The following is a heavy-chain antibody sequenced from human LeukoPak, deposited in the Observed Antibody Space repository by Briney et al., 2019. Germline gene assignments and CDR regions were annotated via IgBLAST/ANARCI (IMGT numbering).Heavy chain of an antibody. CDR1: GYTFTSYY. V-gene: IGHV1-46*01. CDR3: ARILAHDSSGYYFPL. D-gene: IGHD3-22*01. Sequence: ASVKVSCKASGYTFTSYYMHWVRQAPGQGREWMGIINPSGGSTSYAQKFQGRVTMTRDTSTSTVYMELSSLRSEDTAVYYCARILAHDSSGYYFPLWGQGTLVTVSS. J-gene: IGHJ4*02. CDR2: INPSGGST.